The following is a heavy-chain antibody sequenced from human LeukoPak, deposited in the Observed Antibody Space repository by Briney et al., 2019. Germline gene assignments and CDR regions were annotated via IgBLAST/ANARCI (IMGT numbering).Heavy chain of an antibody. D-gene: IGHD5-18*01. V-gene: IGHV4-59*01. Sequence: SETLSLTCTVSGGSISSYYWSWIRQPPGKGLEWIGYIYYSGSTNCNPSLKSRVTISVDTSKNQFSLKLSSVTAADTALYYCARGGYSYPFDYWGQGTLVTVSS. CDR1: GGSISSYY. CDR2: IYYSGST. J-gene: IGHJ4*02. CDR3: ARGGYSYPFDY.